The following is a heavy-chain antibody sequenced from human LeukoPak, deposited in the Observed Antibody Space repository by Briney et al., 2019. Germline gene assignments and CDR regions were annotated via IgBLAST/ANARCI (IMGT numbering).Heavy chain of an antibody. CDR1: GFTFSSYS. CDR3: ARAYGDYVASPENHFDY. CDR2: ISSSSSTI. D-gene: IGHD4-17*01. V-gene: IGHV3-48*01. Sequence: GGSLRLSCAASGFTFSSYSMNWVRQAPGKGLEWVSYISSSSSTIYYADSVKGRFTISRDNAKNSLYLQMNSLRAEDTAVYYCARAYGDYVASPENHFDYRGQGTLVTVSS. J-gene: IGHJ4*02.